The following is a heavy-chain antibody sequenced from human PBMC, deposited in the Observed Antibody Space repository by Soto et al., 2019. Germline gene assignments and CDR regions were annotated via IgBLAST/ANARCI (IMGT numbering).Heavy chain of an antibody. D-gene: IGHD5-12*01. CDR2: IYYSGST. Sequence: SETLSLTCTVSGGSISSYCWSWIRQPPGKGLERIGYIYYSGSTNYNPSLKSRVTISVDTSKNQFSLKLSSVTAADTAVYYCERAGGGYMDHWGQGTLVTVSS. CDR1: GGSISSYC. CDR3: ERAGGGYMDH. J-gene: IGHJ1*01. V-gene: IGHV4-59*01.